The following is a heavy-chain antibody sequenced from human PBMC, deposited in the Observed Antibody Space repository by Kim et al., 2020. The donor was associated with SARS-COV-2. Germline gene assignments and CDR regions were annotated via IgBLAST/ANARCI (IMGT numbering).Heavy chain of an antibody. CDR1: GFTFSDFY. J-gene: IGHJ3*02. CDR3: ARDPDSGTYKAGAFDI. Sequence: GGSLRLSCAASGFTFSDFYMAWIRRAPGKGLECLSYIHKSGYNSYYADSVKGRFTISRDNANNLLYLQMNGLRAEDTAVYYFARDPDSGTYKAGAFDIWG. V-gene: IGHV3-11*04. D-gene: IGHD1-26*01. CDR2: IHKSGYNS.